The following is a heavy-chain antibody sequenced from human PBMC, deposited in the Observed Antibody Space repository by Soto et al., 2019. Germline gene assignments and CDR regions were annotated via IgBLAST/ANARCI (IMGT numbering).Heavy chain of an antibody. CDR1: GYTFTSYG. CDR3: ARDPNDSSAYYHHYYYGMDV. D-gene: IGHD3-22*01. Sequence: QIQLMQSGAEVKKPGASVKVSCKASGYTFTSYGIHWVRQAPGQRLEWTGWINAGNGNTKYSEKFQGRVTITRDTSASKAYLELSSLRSEDTAVYYCARDPNDSSAYYHHYYYGMDVWCQGTTVTVSS. CDR2: INAGNGNT. J-gene: IGHJ6*02. V-gene: IGHV1-3*01.